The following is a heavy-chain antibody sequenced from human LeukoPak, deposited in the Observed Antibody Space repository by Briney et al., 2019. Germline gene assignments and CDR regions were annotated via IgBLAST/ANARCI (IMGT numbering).Heavy chain of an antibody. CDR3: ASDAYDSSGYYRDY. D-gene: IGHD3-22*01. CDR1: GFTVSSNY. CDR2: IYSGGST. J-gene: IGHJ4*02. V-gene: IGHV3-53*01. Sequence: GGSLRLSCAASGFTVSSNYMSWVRQAPGKGLEWVSVIYSGGSTYYADSVKGRFTISRDNSKNTLYLQMNSLRAEDTVVYYCASDAYDSSGYYRDYWGQGTLVTVSS.